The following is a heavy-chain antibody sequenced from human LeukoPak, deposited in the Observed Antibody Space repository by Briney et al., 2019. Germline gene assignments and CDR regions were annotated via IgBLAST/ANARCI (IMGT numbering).Heavy chain of an antibody. J-gene: IGHJ3*02. Sequence: GGSLRVSCAASGFTFSNYWMTWVRQAPGKGLEWVADISHDGSEIFYVDSVKGRFTFSRDNAENSLYVQMNNLRADDTAVYYCARDRLWELRAFDIWGQGTMVTVSS. V-gene: IGHV3-7*04. CDR2: ISHDGSEI. CDR1: GFTFSNYW. D-gene: IGHD1-26*01. CDR3: ARDRLWELRAFDI.